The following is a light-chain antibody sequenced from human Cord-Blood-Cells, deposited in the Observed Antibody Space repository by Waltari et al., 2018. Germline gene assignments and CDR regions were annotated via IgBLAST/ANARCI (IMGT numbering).Light chain of an antibody. V-gene: IGLV2-11*01. CDR3: CSYAGSYTYV. J-gene: IGLJ1*01. CDR1: SSDVGGYNY. CDR2: DVS. Sequence: LPRSVSGSPGQSVTISCTGTSSDVGGYNYVSWYQQHPGKAPKLMIYDVSKRPSGVPDRFSGSKSGNTASLTISGLQAEDEADYYCCSYAGSYTYVFGTGTKVTVL.